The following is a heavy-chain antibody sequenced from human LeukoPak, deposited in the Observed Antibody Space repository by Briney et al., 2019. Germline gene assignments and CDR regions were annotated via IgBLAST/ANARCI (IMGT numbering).Heavy chain of an antibody. CDR1: GFTFSSYA. Sequence: GGSLRLSCAASGFTFSSYAMHWVRQAPGKGLEWVAVISYDGSNKYYADSVKGRFTISRDNSKNTLYLQMNSLRAEDTAVYYCANIVVVVAATSKPYNWFDPWGQGTLVTVSS. V-gene: IGHV3-30-3*01. CDR3: ANIVVVVAATSKPYNWFDP. D-gene: IGHD2-15*01. CDR2: ISYDGSNK. J-gene: IGHJ5*02.